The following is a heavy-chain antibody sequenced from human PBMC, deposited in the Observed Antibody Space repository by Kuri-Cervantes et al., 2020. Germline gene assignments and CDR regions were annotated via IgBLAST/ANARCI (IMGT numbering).Heavy chain of an antibody. CDR1: GFTFSSYA. V-gene: IGHV3-23*01. D-gene: IGHD2-15*01. CDR3: AKDRGGFGGRTFDY. CDR2: ISGSGGST. Sequence: GGSLRLSCAASGFTFSSYAMSWVRQAPGKGLEWVSAISGSGGSTYYADSVKGRFTISRDNSKNTLYLQMDSLRTEDTAVYYCAKDRGGFGGRTFDYWGQGTLVTVSS. J-gene: IGHJ4*02.